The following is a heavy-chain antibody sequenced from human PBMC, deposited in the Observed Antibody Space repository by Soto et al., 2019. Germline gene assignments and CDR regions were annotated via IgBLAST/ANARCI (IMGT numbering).Heavy chain of an antibody. V-gene: IGHV4-59*08. CDR3: ARLGTRYCSGGSCYPDAFDI. CDR2: IYYSGST. D-gene: IGHD2-15*01. Sequence: SETLSLTCTVSGGSISSYYWSWIRQPPGKGLEWIGYIYYSGSTNYNPSLKSRVTISVDTSKNQFSLKLSSVTAADTAVYYCARLGTRYCSGGSCYPDAFDIWGQGTKVTVSS. J-gene: IGHJ3*02. CDR1: GGSISSYY.